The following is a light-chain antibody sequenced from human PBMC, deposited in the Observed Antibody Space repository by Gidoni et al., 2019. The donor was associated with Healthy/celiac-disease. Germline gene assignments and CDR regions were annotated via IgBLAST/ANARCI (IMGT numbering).Light chain of an antibody. CDR3: QVWGSSSAHCV. Sequence: PGQAPVLVIYYDSDRPSGIPARFSGSTSGNTATLALSRVEAGDEADYYCQVWGSSSAHCVFGGGTKLTVL. CDR2: YDS. J-gene: IGLJ3*02. V-gene: IGLV3-21*04.